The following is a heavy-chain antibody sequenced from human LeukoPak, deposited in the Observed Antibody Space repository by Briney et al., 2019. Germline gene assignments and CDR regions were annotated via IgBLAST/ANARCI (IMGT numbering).Heavy chain of an antibody. CDR2: INPSGGSI. J-gene: IGHJ4*02. CDR3: ARGRNYYDGSGHYYEFAY. Sequence: ASVKVSCKASGYNFTSYYMYWVRQAPGQGLEWMGIINPSGGSIRYAQKFQGRVTMTRDTSTSTVYMELSSLRSEDTAVYYCARGRNYYDGSGHYYEFAYWGQGTLVTVSS. CDR1: GYNFTSYY. D-gene: IGHD3-22*01. V-gene: IGHV1-46*01.